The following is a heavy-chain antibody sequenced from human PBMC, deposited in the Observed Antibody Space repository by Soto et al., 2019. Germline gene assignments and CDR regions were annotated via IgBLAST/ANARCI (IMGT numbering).Heavy chain of an antibody. CDR2: ISPKSGGT. J-gene: IGHJ4*02. V-gene: IGHV1-2*02. CDR1: GYTFTGYY. CDR3: GRGRSGELVVFY. D-gene: IGHD1-7*01. Sequence: QVQLVQSGAEVKESGASVKVSCKAAGYTFTGYYIHWVRQAPGQGLEWVGEISPKSGGTRYAQKFQGRVTMTKDTSINTVYMELSNLSPDDTAVYYCGRGRSGELVVFYWGQGTLVTVHS.